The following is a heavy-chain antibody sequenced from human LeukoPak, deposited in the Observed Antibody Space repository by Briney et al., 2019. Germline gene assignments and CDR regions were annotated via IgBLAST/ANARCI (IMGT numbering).Heavy chain of an antibody. D-gene: IGHD2-21*01. Sequence: GASVKVSCTASGYTFTGYYIHWVRQAPGPGLEWVGWISPNSGGTNYAQKFQGRVTMTRDTSISTAYMELSMLKSDDTAVYYCAKVSVAVPIADAIPDYFDFWGQGTLVTVSS. V-gene: IGHV1-2*02. J-gene: IGHJ4*02. CDR3: AKVSVAVPIADAIPDYFDF. CDR2: ISPNSGGT. CDR1: GYTFTGYY.